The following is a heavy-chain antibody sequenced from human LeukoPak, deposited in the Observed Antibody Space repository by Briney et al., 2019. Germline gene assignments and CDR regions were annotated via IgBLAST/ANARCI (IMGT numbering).Heavy chain of an antibody. CDR3: ARGFSSSWYSYFQH. CDR2: IKSDGSYT. Sequence: GGSLRLSCAASGFMFSDSWMHWVRRAPGKGLEWVSRIKSDGSYTDHVDSVRGRFTISRDNAKNSLYLQMNSLRAEDTAVYYCARGFSSSWYSYFQHWGQGTLVTVSS. V-gene: IGHV3-74*01. CDR1: GFMFSDSW. J-gene: IGHJ1*01. D-gene: IGHD6-13*01.